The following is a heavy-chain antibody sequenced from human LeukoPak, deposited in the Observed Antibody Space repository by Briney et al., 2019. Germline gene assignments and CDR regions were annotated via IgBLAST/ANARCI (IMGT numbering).Heavy chain of an antibody. CDR2: IYYSGST. CDR1: GGSISSSSYY. D-gene: IGHD3-22*01. CDR3: ARHDSSGYYYLYYFDY. Sequence: SETLSLTCTVSGGSISSSSYYWGWIRQPPGKGLEWIGSIYYSGSTYYNPSLKSRVTISVDTSKNQFSPKLSSVTAADTAVYYCARHDSSGYYYLYYFDYWGQGTLVTVSS. V-gene: IGHV4-39*01. J-gene: IGHJ4*02.